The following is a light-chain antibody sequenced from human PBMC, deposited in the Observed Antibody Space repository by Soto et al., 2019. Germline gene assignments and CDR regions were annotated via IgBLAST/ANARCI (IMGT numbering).Light chain of an antibody. V-gene: IGKV1-5*03. CDR2: KAS. Sequence: DIQMTQSPSTLSASVGDRVTITCRASQSNSSYLAWYQQKPGKAPMLLIYKASSLESGVPSRFSGSGSGTEFTLTISSLQHDDFATYYCQPYNSFLYTFGQGTKLEIK. CDR1: QSNSSY. CDR3: QPYNSFLYT. J-gene: IGKJ2*01.